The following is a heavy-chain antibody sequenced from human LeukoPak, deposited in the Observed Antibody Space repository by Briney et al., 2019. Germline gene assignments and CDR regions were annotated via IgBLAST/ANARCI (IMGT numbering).Heavy chain of an antibody. CDR2: VYTSGST. D-gene: IGHD6-6*01. CDR3: ARESYSTSYLFDF. CDR1: GGPISSYY. J-gene: IGHJ4*02. V-gene: IGHV4-4*07. Sequence: PSETLSLTCTVSGGPISSYYWSWIRQPAGKGLEWIGRVYTSGSTNYNPSLKSRVTMSVDTSKNQISLKVNSVTAADTAVYYCARESYSTSYLFDFWGQGTLVTVSS.